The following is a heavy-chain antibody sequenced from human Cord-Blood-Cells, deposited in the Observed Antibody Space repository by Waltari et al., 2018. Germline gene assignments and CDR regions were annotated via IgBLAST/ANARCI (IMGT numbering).Heavy chain of an antibody. CDR3: ARLTGDAFDI. CDR2: INHSGRS. CDR1: GGSVRGYY. V-gene: IGHV4-34*01. J-gene: IGHJ3*02. Sequence: QVQLQQWGAGRLNPSETLSPTCAVCGGSVRGYYWSWIRQPPGKGLGWIGEINHSGRSNYTPSLKSRVTISVDTSNNQLSLKLGSVTAADTTVCYCARLTGDAFDIWGQGTMVTVSS. D-gene: IGHD7-27*01.